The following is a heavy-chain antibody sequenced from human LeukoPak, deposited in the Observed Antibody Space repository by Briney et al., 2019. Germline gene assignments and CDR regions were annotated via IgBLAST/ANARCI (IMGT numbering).Heavy chain of an antibody. CDR2: ISGSGSST. V-gene: IGHV3-23*01. J-gene: IGHJ4*02. D-gene: IGHD6-6*01. CDR1: EFTFNHYA. CDR3: AKEKYSTSATGFDY. Sequence: PGGSLRLSCAASEFTFNHYAMSWVRQAPGKGLEWVSAISGSGSSTYYADSVKGRFTISRDNSKNTLYLHMNSLRAEDTAIYYCAKEKYSTSATGFDYWGQGTLVTVSS.